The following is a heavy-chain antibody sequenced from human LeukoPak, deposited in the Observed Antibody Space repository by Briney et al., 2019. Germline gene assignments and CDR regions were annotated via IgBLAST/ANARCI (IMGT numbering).Heavy chain of an antibody. CDR2: IKQDGSEK. CDR3: ARARYSYGTANLDY. J-gene: IGHJ4*02. Sequence: PGGSLRLSCAASGFTFSSYWMTWVRQAPGKGLEWVANIKQDGSEKYYVDSVKGRFTISRDNAKNSLYLQMNSLRAEGTAVYYCARARYSYGTANLDYWGQGTLATVSS. V-gene: IGHV3-7*01. D-gene: IGHD5-18*01. CDR1: GFTFSSYW.